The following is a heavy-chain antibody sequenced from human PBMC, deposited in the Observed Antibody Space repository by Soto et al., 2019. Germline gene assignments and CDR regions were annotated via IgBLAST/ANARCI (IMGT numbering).Heavy chain of an antibody. CDR1: GFTFSSYA. Sequence: EVQLLESGGGSVQPGGSLRLSCAASGFTFSSYAMHWVRRPPGKGWEWVSSISGSGGTAYYADSVKGRFSISRDSLVNTLYLQVNSLRAADTAVYYCAKVRGKNWNFDYWGQGTLVTVSP. D-gene: IGHD1-1*01. CDR3: AKVRGKNWNFDY. V-gene: IGHV3-23*01. J-gene: IGHJ4*02. CDR2: ISGSGGTA.